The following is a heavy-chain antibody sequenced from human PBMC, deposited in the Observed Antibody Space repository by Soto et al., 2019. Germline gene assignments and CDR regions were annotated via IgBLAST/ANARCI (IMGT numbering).Heavy chain of an antibody. Sequence: EVQLVESGGGLVQPGGSLRLSCAASGFTFSDHYMDWVRQAPGKGLEWVGRSKNKADSYTTEDAASVKGRLTTSRDGSKNSLFLQMNSLKTEDTAVYYCTVWGSGNDFGAAWGQGILVTVSS. CDR1: GFTFSDHY. CDR2: SKNKADSYTT. V-gene: IGHV3-72*01. J-gene: IGHJ4*02. CDR3: TVWGSGNDFGAA. D-gene: IGHD3-10*01.